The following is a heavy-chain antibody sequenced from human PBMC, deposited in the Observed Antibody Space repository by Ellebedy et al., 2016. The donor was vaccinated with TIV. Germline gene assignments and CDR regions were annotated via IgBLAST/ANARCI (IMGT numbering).Heavy chain of an antibody. J-gene: IGHJ4*02. Sequence: SETLSLTCTVSGGSISSSSYYWGWIRQPPGKGLEWIGSIYYSGSTYYNPSLKSRVTISVDTSKNQFSLKLSSVTAADTAVYYCATLTQVTTIIGYWGQGTLVTVSS. CDR2: IYYSGST. CDR3: ATLTQVTTIIGY. D-gene: IGHD4-17*01. V-gene: IGHV4-39*01. CDR1: GGSISSSSYY.